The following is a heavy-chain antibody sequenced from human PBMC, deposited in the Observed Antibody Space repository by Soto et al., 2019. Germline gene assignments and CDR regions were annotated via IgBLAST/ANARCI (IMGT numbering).Heavy chain of an antibody. CDR3: ASHNFFCGGDCNSSGMDV. J-gene: IGHJ6*02. CDR1: GYMFTNYL. CDR2: SDPSDSYT. D-gene: IGHD2-21*02. Sequence: GESLKISCQGSGYMFTNYLLNWVREVSGGGLEWLGRSDPSDSYTKYNPSFQGHVTISADKSTSTAYLQWSSLRASDTAVYYCASHNFFCGGDCNSSGMDVWGQGTTVTVSS. V-gene: IGHV5-10-1*01.